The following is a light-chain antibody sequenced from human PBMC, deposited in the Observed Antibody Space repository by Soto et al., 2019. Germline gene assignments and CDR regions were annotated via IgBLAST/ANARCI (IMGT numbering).Light chain of an antibody. V-gene: IGKV1-5*03. Sequence: DIQMTQSPSTLSGSVGDRVTITCRASQSISSWLAWYQQKPGKAPKLLIYKASTLESGVPSNFSGSGSGTEFTLTISSLQPDDFATYYCQQYTNYPWTFGQGTKVDI. CDR2: KAS. CDR1: QSISSW. CDR3: QQYTNYPWT. J-gene: IGKJ1*01.